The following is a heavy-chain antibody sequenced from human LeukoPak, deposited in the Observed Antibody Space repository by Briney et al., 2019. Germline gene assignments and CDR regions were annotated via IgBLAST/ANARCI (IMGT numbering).Heavy chain of an antibody. V-gene: IGHV3-30*19. J-gene: IGHJ4*02. Sequence: GGSLRLSCAAPGFTFGSYGMHWVRQAPGKGLEWVAFISYDGSEKNYADSVKGRFTISRDNFKNRVSLQMNSLNAEDTAVYYCARDADAYGRLDYWGQGTLVTVSS. CDR1: GFTFGSYG. CDR3: ARDADAYGRLDY. D-gene: IGHD3-10*01. CDR2: ISYDGSEK.